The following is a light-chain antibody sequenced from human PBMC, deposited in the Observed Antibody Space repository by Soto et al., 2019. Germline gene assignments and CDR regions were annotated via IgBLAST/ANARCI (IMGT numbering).Light chain of an antibody. CDR1: SRDGGGDNY. J-gene: IGLJ1*01. CDR3: ISSASSSTV. V-gene: IGLV2-8*01. Sequence: QSALTQPPSASGSPGQSGGICCTGTSRDGGGDNYVSWYQQHPGKAPKLMIYEVNKRPSGVPDRLSGSKAGNTGSRTVSGLQAEDEADSYCISSASSSTVFRSGTNPTVL. CDR2: EVN.